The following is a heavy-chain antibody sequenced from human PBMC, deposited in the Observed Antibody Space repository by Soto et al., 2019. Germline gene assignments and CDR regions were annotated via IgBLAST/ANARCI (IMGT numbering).Heavy chain of an antibody. J-gene: IGHJ4*02. CDR3: ASEFPCHSGYRSYFDY. CDR2: IYDSGST. V-gene: IGHV4-30-4*08. Sequence: PSESLSLTCTVSGVSISSGDYYWGRLRHPPGKGLEWIGYIYDSGSTYYNPFIKRRVTITVDTTNNQFAQKQSSVTAADAAVYYCASEFPCHSGYRSYFDYWGQGTLVTVSS. CDR1: GVSISSGDYY. D-gene: IGHD3-22*01.